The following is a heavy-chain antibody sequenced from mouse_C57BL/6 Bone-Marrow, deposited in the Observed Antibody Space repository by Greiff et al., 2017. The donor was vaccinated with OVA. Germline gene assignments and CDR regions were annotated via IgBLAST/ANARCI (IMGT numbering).Heavy chain of an antibody. D-gene: IGHD4-1*01. J-gene: IGHJ2*01. Sequence: EVKLMESGGDLVKPGGSLKLSCAASGFTFSSYSMSWVRQTPDKRLEWVATISSGGSYTYYPDSVKGRFTISRDNAKNTLYLQMSSLKSEDTAMYYCARIGTGYFDYWGQGTTLTVSS. CDR2: ISSGGSYT. CDR3: ARIGTGYFDY. V-gene: IGHV5-6*01. CDR1: GFTFSSYS.